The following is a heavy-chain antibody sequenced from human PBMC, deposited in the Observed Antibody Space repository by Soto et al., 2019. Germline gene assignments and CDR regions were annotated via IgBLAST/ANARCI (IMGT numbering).Heavy chain of an antibody. CDR2: IGDDGRV. J-gene: IGHJ4*02. V-gene: IGHV4-39*02. CDR1: GGSISGSPYH. D-gene: IGHD3-22*01. CDR3: AIPPPIEVAGPDY. Sequence: PSETLSLTCTVSGGSISGSPYHWGWIRQPPGKGLEWIGSIGDDGRVYYNPSLGGRATLLVDTSNNRLSLNLNSVTAADTAVYYCAIPPPIEVAGPDYWGQGILVTVSS.